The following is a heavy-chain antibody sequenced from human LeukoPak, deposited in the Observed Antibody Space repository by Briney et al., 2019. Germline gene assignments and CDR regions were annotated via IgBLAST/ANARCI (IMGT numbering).Heavy chain of an antibody. CDR3: ARDHNSENWGSLGK. CDR2: ISPYTGGT. D-gene: IGHD7-27*01. J-gene: IGHJ4*02. CDR1: GYTFTAYY. V-gene: IGHV1-2*02. Sequence: SVKVSCKASGYTFTAYYIHWVRQAPGQGLEWMGWISPYTGGTNYAQKFQGRVTITSDTSSNTVYMDLNRLTSDDTALYYCARDHNSENWGSLGKWGQGTLVTVSS.